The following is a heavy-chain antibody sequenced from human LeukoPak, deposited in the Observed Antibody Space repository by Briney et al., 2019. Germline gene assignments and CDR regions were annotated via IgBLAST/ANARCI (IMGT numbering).Heavy chain of an antibody. V-gene: IGHV1-18*01. CDR2: ISAYNGNT. D-gene: IGHD6-25*01. CDR3: ARDRAAYYYNYGMDV. J-gene: IGHJ6*02. Sequence: GASVKVSCKASGYTFTSYGISWVRQAPGQGLEWMGWISAYNGNTNYAQKLQGRVTMTTDTSTSTAYMELRSLRSDDTAVYYCARDRAAYYYNYGMDVWGQGTTVTVSS. CDR1: GYTFTSYG.